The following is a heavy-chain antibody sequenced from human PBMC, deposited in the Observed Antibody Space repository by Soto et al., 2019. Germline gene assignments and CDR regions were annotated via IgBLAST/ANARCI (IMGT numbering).Heavy chain of an antibody. CDR3: ARRGIDRRRLYSKYYFDY. CDR1: GGSISSSSYY. Sequence: SETLSLTCTVSGGSISSSSYYWGWIRQPPGKGLEWIGKINHSGSTNYNPSLKSRVTISVDTSKNQFSLKLSSVTAADTAVYYCARRGIDRRRLYSKYYFDYWGQGTLVTVSS. J-gene: IGHJ4*02. D-gene: IGHD6-13*01. V-gene: IGHV4-39*07. CDR2: INHSGST.